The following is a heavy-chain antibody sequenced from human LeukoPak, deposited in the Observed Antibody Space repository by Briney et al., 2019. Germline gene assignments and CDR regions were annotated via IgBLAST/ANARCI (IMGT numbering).Heavy chain of an antibody. CDR1: GGSISSSSYY. D-gene: IGHD3-3*01. J-gene: IGHJ4*02. CDR3: ARHYDFWSGYSEYYFDY. V-gene: IGHV4-39*01. Sequence: TTSETLSLTCTVSGGSISSSSYYWGWLRQPPGKGLEWIGSIYYSGSTYYNPSLKSRVTISVDTSKNQFSLKLSSVTAADTAVYYCARHYDFWSGYSEYYFDYWGQGTLVTVSS. CDR2: IYYSGST.